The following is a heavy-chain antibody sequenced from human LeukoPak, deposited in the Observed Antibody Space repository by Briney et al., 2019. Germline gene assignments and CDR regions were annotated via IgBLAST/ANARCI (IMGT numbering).Heavy chain of an antibody. CDR1: GFTFSNYF. J-gene: IGHJ5*02. CDR2: INSDGTTT. Sequence: GGSLRLSCAASGFTFSNYFMHWVRQAPGKGLVWVSRINSDGTTTMYADSVKGRFTISRDNAKNTLYLQMNSLRDEDTAVYYCARRVDATRWFDPWGQGTLIAVSS. CDR3: ARRVDATRWFDP. D-gene: IGHD2-15*01. V-gene: IGHV3-74*03.